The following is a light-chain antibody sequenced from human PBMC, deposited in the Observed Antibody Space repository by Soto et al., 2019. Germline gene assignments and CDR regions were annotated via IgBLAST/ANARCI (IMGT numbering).Light chain of an antibody. CDR3: QQYYNWRPR. V-gene: IGKV3D-15*01. Sequence: EIVLTQSPATLSLSPGERATLSCRASQSVSSYLAWYQQKPGQAPRLLIYDASSRAAGISHRFSGSGSGTEFTLTISRLQSEDFAVYYCQQYYNWRPRFGQGTKVDI. CDR2: DAS. CDR1: QSVSSY. J-gene: IGKJ1*01.